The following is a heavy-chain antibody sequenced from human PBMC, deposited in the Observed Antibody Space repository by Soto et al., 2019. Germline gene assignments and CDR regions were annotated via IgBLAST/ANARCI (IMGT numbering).Heavy chain of an antibody. Sequence: QVQLVESGGGVVQPGRSLRLSCAASGFTFSSYGMHWVRQAPGKGLEWVAVISYDGSNKYYADSMKGRFTISRDNSKNTLYLQMNSLRAEDTAVYYCAKDAGTYCGGDCYSPPNYWGQGTLVTVSS. J-gene: IGHJ4*02. CDR1: GFTFSSYG. CDR2: ISYDGSNK. D-gene: IGHD2-21*02. V-gene: IGHV3-30*18. CDR3: AKDAGTYCGGDCYSPPNY.